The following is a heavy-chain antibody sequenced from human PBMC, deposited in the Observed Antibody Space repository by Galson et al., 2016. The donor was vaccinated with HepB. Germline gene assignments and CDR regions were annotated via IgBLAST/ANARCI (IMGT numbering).Heavy chain of an antibody. CDR3: AREETDPSEFPVAYFQY. D-gene: IGHD3-10*01. CDR1: GVSISSGPYY. J-gene: IGHJ1*01. V-gene: IGHV4-61*02. CDR2: IYTSGTT. Sequence: TLSLTCTVSGVSISSGPYYWTWIRQPAGRGLEWIGRIYTSGTTNYNTSPKGRVTMSVDRSKNQFSLKVISVTAADTAMYYCAREETDPSEFPVAYFQYWGQGSLVTVSS.